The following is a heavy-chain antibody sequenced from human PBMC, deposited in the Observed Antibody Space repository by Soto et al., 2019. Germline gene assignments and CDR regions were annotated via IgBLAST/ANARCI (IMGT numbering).Heavy chain of an antibody. CDR1: GDSISSDYYH. CDR2: IHHSGSI. Sequence: SETLSLTCTVSGDSISSDYYHWTWIRQSPGKGLEWIGYIHHSGSILYNPSLKSRVTISVDTSKNQFSLHLTSVTAADTAVYFCAREDDGGDSLAVWGQGTTVTVYS. V-gene: IGHV4-30-4*08. J-gene: IGHJ6*02. CDR3: AREDDGGDSLAV. D-gene: IGHD2-21*02.